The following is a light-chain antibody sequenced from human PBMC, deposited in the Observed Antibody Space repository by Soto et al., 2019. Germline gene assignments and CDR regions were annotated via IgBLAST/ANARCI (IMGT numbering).Light chain of an antibody. CDR2: AAS. J-gene: IGKJ4*01. V-gene: IGKV1-9*01. CDR1: QDIAIY. CDR3: QQLRMYPST. Sequence: IPMTLSPTSLSASVGDRVTSTCRASQDIAIYLAWYQQKPGEAPKLLIYAASTLYGGVPSRFSGSGSGTDFALTITSLQAEDFATYYCQQLRMYPSTVGGGTKVDIK.